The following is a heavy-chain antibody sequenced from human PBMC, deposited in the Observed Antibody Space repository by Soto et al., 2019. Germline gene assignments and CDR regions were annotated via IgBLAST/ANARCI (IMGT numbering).Heavy chain of an antibody. J-gene: IGHJ6*02. CDR3: AKKSAKYQLLFSGMDV. D-gene: IGHD2-2*01. CDR2: ISYDGSNK. V-gene: IGHV3-30*18. Sequence: GGSLRLSCAASGFTFSSYGMRWVRQAPGKGLEWVAVISYDGSNKYYADSVKGRFTISRDNSKNTLYLQMNSLRAEDTAVYYCAKKSAKYQLLFSGMDVWGQGTTVTVSS. CDR1: GFTFSSYG.